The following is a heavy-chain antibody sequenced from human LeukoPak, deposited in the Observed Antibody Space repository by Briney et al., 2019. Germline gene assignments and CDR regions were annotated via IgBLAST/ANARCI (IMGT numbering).Heavy chain of an antibody. J-gene: IGHJ5*02. CDR1: GYSISSAYY. CDR2: IYHSGST. D-gene: IGHD3-10*01. CDR3: ARGGYYGLGNDFRFDP. V-gene: IGHV4-38-2*02. Sequence: SETLSLTCTVSGYSISSAYYWGWIRQPPGKGLEWIGYIYHSGSTNYKPSLKSRVTISVDTSKNQFSLKLSSVTAADTAVYYCARGGYYGLGNDFRFDPWGQGTLVTVSS.